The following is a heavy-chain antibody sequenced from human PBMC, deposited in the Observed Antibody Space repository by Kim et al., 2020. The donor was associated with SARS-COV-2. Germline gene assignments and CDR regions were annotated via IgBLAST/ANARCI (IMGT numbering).Heavy chain of an antibody. V-gene: IGHV3-74*01. D-gene: IGHD2-2*01. CDR1: EFTFSTYW. Sequence: GGSLRLSCAASEFTFSTYWMYWVRQAPGKGLVWVSRISSSGNSTNYADSVKGRFTISRDNAKNTLYLQMNSLRAEDTAVYYCARASSTSCPCYYMDVWGKGTPVTGSS. J-gene: IGHJ6*03. CDR2: ISSSGNST. CDR3: ARASSTSCPCYYMDV.